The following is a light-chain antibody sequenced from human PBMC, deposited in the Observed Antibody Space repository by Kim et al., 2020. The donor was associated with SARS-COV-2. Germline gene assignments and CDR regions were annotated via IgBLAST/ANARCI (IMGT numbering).Light chain of an antibody. J-gene: IGLJ2*01. Sequence: VSVARGQTAKITWGATGIGNKDVHWYQQKPGQAPVLVIYRDNNRPAGIPERFSGSNWGNTATLTITRAQGGDEADYFCQIWDSSTIFGGGTQLTVL. CDR1: GIGNKD. V-gene: IGLV3-9*01. CDR3: QIWDSSTI. CDR2: RDN.